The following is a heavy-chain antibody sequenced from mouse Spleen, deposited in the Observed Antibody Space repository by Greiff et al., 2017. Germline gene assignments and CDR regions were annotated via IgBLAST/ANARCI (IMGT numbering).Heavy chain of an antibody. J-gene: IGHJ2*01. CDR2: INPSNGGT. V-gene: IGHV1-53*01. Sequence: QVHVKQPGTELVKPGASVKLSCKASGYTFTSYWMYWVKQRTGQGLEWIGNINPSNGGTNYNEKFKSKATLTVDKSSSTAYMQLSSLTSEDSAVYYCARYLGNYFDYWGQGTTLTVSS. CDR1: GYTFTSYW. CDR3: ARYLGNYFDY. D-gene: IGHD1-1*01.